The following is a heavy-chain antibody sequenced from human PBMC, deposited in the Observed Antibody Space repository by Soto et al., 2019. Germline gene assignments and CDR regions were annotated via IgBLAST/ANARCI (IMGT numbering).Heavy chain of an antibody. D-gene: IGHD1-26*01. CDR2: ISAYNYNT. J-gene: IGHJ5*02. Sequence: QVQLVQSGAEVKKPGASVKVSCKASGYTFTSYGLSWVRQAPGQGLEWMGRISAYNYNTNYAQKLQGRVTMTTDTSTSTADMELRSLSADDTAVYYCARVVGALGRWFDPWGQGTLVTVSS. CDR3: ARVVGALGRWFDP. CDR1: GYTFTSYG. V-gene: IGHV1-18*01.